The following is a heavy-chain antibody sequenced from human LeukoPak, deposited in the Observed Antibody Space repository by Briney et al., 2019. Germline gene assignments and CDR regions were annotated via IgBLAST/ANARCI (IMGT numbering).Heavy chain of an antibody. V-gene: IGHV4-39*01. CDR1: GGCISSTSYY. Sequence: PSETLSLTCTVSGGCISSTSYYWGWIRQPPGKGLEWIGSIYYSGTTYYKASLQSRLTISVDTSKNEFSLRLSSVTAIAAPVYYCTTPAVPYGDYDYWGQGTLVTVSS. D-gene: IGHD4-17*01. CDR2: IYYSGTT. J-gene: IGHJ4*02. CDR3: TTPAVPYGDYDY.